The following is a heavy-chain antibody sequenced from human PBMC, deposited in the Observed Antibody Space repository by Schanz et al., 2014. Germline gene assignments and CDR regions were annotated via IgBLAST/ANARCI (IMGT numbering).Heavy chain of an antibody. Sequence: QVQLVESGGGVVRPGGSLRLSCAGSGFTFSNYAIHWVRQAPGKGLEWVALISYDGSSKNHADSVQGRFTISRDNSKNTLFLQMSSLRAEDTAVYYCARPSDSSWYMDVWGKGTTVTVSS. CDR1: GFTFSNYA. CDR3: ARPSDSSWYMDV. V-gene: IGHV3-33*08. D-gene: IGHD2-21*02. J-gene: IGHJ6*03. CDR2: ISYDGSSK.